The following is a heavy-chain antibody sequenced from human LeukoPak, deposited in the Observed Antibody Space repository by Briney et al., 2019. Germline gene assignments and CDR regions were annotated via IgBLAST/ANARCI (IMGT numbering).Heavy chain of an antibody. D-gene: IGHD4-23*01. CDR1: GFTFSSYG. CDR3: ARGYGGNSGSFDY. Sequence: PGGSLRLSCAASGFTFSSYGMHWVRQAPGKGLEWVTVIWYDGSNKYYADSVKGRFTISRDDSKNTLHLQMNSLRAEDTAKSYCARGYGGNSGSFDYWGQGTLVTVSS. V-gene: IGHV3-33*01. CDR2: IWYDGSNK. J-gene: IGHJ4*02.